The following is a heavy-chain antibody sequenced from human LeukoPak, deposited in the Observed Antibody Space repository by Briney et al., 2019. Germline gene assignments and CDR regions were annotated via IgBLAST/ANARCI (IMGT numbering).Heavy chain of an antibody. CDR2: ISSSSSTI. V-gene: IGHV3-48*01. Sequence: GGSLRLSCAASGFTFSSYSMNWVRQAPGKGLEWVSYISSSSSTIYYADSVKGRFTISRDNAKNSLYLQMNSLRSDDTAVYYCARNSYNWNSMQLRWFDPWGQGTQVTVSS. D-gene: IGHD1-20*01. CDR1: GFTFSSYS. J-gene: IGHJ5*02. CDR3: ARNSYNWNSMQLRWFDP.